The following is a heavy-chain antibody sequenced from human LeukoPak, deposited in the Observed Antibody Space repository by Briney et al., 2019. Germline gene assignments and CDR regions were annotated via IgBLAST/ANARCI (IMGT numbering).Heavy chain of an antibody. D-gene: IGHD1-1*01. CDR1: GFTFSSYA. J-gene: IGHJ5*02. V-gene: IGHV3-23*01. Sequence: GGSLRLSCAASGFTFSSYAMGWVRQAPGRGLEWVSSVSGSGGSTYYADSVKGRFTISRDNSNNTLYLQMNSLRAEDTAVYYCAKSNGYRVYNWFDPWGQGTLVTVSS. CDR3: AKSNGYRVYNWFDP. CDR2: VSGSGGST.